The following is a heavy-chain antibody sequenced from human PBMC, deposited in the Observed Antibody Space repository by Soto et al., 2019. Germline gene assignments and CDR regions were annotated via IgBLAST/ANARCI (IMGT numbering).Heavy chain of an antibody. CDR1: GFSFSTFW. CDR3: AKTRGNYDSSGYYGFDY. J-gene: IGHJ4*02. V-gene: IGHV3-7*02. CDR2: INQDGSEK. D-gene: IGHD3-22*01. Sequence: GGSLRLSCVTSGFSFSTFWLNWVRQAPGRGLEWVANINQDGSEKYYVDSVKGRFTISRDNAQNSLYLQMNSLRVEDTAVYYCAKTRGNYDSSGYYGFDYWGQGTLVTVSS.